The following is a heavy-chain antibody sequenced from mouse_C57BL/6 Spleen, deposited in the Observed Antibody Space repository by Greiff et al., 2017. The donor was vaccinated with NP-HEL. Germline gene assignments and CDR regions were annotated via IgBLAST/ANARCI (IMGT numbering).Heavy chain of an antibody. V-gene: IGHV1-69*01. CDR3: ARNDGVWYFDV. CDR1: GYTFTSYW. Sequence: QVQLKQPGAELVMPGASVKLSCKASGYTFTSYWMHWVKQRPGQGLEWIGEIDPSDSYTNYNQKFKGKSTLTVDKSSSTAYMQLSSLTSEDSAVYYCARNDGVWYFDVWGTGTTVTVSS. D-gene: IGHD2-12*01. CDR2: IDPSDSYT. J-gene: IGHJ1*03.